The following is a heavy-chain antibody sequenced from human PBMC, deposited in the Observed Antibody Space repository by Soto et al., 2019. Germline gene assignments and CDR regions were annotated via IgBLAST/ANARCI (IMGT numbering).Heavy chain of an antibody. D-gene: IGHD2-15*01. V-gene: IGHV3-23*01. Sequence: GGSLRLSCAASGFTFSSYAMSWVRQAPGKGLEWVSAISGSGGSTYYADSVKGRFTISRDNSKNTLYLQMNSLRAEDTAVYYCAKGTLGYCSGGSCSPPSFFQHWGQGTLVTVSS. J-gene: IGHJ1*01. CDR3: AKGTLGYCSGGSCSPPSFFQH. CDR2: ISGSGGST. CDR1: GFTFSSYA.